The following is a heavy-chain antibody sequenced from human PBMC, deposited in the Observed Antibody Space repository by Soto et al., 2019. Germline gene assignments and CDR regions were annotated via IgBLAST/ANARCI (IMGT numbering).Heavy chain of an antibody. V-gene: IGHV1-46*01. Sequence: QVQLVQSGAEVKKPGASVKVSCKASGYTFTSYYMHWVRQAPGQGLEWMGIINPSGGSTSYAQKCQGRVNMTRDTSTSTVYMELSSLRSEDTAVYYCARDGGLLWFGELITRNWFDPWGQGTLVTVSS. CDR2: INPSGGST. CDR3: ARDGGLLWFGELITRNWFDP. D-gene: IGHD3-10*01. J-gene: IGHJ5*02. CDR1: GYTFTSYY.